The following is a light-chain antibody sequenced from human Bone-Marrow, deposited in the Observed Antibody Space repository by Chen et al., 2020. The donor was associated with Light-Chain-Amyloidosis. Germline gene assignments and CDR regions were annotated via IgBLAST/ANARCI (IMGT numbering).Light chain of an antibody. CDR1: SSDVGGDNH. Sequence: QSALTQPASLSGSPGPSLTISCTGTSSDVGGDNHVSWYQQHPDKAPKLMIYEVTNRPSWVPDRFSGSKSDNTASLTISGLQTEDEADYFCSSYTITNTLVFGSGTRVTVL. J-gene: IGLJ1*01. CDR2: EVT. CDR3: SSYTITNTLV. V-gene: IGLV2-14*01.